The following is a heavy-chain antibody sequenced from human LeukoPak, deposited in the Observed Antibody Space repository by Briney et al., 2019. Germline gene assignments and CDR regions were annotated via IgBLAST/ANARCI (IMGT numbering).Heavy chain of an antibody. D-gene: IGHD2-8*02. Sequence: PGGSLRLSCAASDFTLSPYWMTWVRQAPGRGLEWVANIDSDGGDKYYGDSVKGRFFISRDNAENSLFLQMNNLRVEDSAVYYCARGGSGSSKYWVFWGQGTLVTVSS. CDR3: ARGGSGSSKYWVF. V-gene: IGHV3-7*01. CDR2: IDSDGGDK. J-gene: IGHJ4*02. CDR1: DFTLSPYW.